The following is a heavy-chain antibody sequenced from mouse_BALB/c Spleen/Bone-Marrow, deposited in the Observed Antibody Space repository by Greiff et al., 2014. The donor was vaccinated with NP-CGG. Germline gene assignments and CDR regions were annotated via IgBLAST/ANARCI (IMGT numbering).Heavy chain of an antibody. V-gene: IGHV1-7*01. J-gene: IGHJ3*01. CDR3: AREGYYGSPFAY. CDR2: INPSTGYT. Sequence: VQLQQSGAELAKPGASVKMSCKASGYTFTSYWMHWVKQRPGQGLEWIGYINPSTGYTEYNQKFKDKATLTADKSSSTAHMQLSSLTSEDSAVYYCAREGYYGSPFAYWGQGTLVTVSA. CDR1: GYTFTSYW. D-gene: IGHD1-1*01.